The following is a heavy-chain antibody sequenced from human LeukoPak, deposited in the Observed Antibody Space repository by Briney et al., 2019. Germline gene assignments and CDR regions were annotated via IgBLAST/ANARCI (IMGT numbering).Heavy chain of an antibody. CDR1: GFTFSSYA. J-gene: IGHJ4*02. Sequence: PGRSLRLSCAASGFTFSSYAMHWVRQAPGKGLEWVAVISYDGSNKYYADSVKGRFTISRDNSKNTLYLQMNSLRAEDTAVYYCAKSNGEQWLVGDWGQGTLVTVSS. CDR2: ISYDGSNK. D-gene: IGHD6-19*01. V-gene: IGHV3-30-3*02. CDR3: AKSNGEQWLVGD.